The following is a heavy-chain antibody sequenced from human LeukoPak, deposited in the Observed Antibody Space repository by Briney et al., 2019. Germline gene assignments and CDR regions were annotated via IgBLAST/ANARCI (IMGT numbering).Heavy chain of an antibody. Sequence: PGGSLRLSCAASGFKFDDYAMHWVRQAPGKGLEWVSGITWNSRSIGYAESVKGRFTISRDSAKNSLYLQMNSLRAEDTALYYCAKDNEGAGTYYPRHGMDVWGQGTTVTVSS. V-gene: IGHV3-9*01. J-gene: IGHJ6*02. CDR2: ITWNSRSI. CDR1: GFKFDDYA. CDR3: AKDNEGAGTYYPRHGMDV. D-gene: IGHD3-10*01.